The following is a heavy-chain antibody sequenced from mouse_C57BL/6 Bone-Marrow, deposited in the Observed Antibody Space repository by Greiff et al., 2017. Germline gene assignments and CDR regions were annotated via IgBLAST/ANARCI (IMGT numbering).Heavy chain of an antibody. CDR2: IDPSDSNT. J-gene: IGHJ3*01. V-gene: IGHV1-50*01. Sequence: VQLQQPGAELVKPGASVKLSCKASGYTFTSYWMQWVKQRPGQGLEWIGEIDPSDSNTNYNQKFKGKATLAVDTSSSTAYMQIRSLTSEDSAVYYCARGGYDVAYWGQGTLVTVSA. CDR1: GYTFTSYW. CDR3: ARGGYDVAY. D-gene: IGHD2-2*01.